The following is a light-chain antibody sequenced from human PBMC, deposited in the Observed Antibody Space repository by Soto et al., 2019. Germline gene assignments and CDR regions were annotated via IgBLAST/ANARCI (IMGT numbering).Light chain of an antibody. CDR1: QTISSW. CDR3: QQYGSSPRT. CDR2: KAS. V-gene: IGKV1-5*03. J-gene: IGKJ1*01. Sequence: DIQMTQSPSTLSGSVGDRVTITCRSSQTISSWLAWYQQKPGKAPKLLIYKASTLKSGVPSRFSGSGSGTEFTLTISRLEAEDFAVYYCQQYGSSPRTFGQGTKVDI.